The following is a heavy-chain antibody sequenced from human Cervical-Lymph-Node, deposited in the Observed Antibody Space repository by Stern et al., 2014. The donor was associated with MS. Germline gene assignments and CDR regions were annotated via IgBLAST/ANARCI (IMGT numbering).Heavy chain of an antibody. CDR1: GYSISSGYY. V-gene: IGHV4-38-2*02. CDR3: AREEQQLVHGNWFDP. Sequence: VQLLESGPGLVKPSETLSLTCTVSGYSISSGYYWGWIRQPPGKGLEWIGTIYHSGSTYYNPSLKSRVTISVDTAKNQFSLNVTSVTAADTAVYYCAREEQQLVHGNWFDPWGQGTLVTVSS. J-gene: IGHJ5*02. D-gene: IGHD6-13*01. CDR2: IYHSGST.